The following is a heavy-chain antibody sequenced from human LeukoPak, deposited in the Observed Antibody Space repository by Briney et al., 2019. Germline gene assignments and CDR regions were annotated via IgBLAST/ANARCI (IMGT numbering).Heavy chain of an antibody. CDR3: ARDPDSSPNSYYYYYGMDV. D-gene: IGHD4-23*01. CDR2: ISAYNGNT. Sequence: ASVKVSCKASGYTLTSYGISWVRQAPGQGLEWMGWISAYNGNTNYAQKLQGRVTMTTDTSTSTAYMELRSLRSDDTAVYYCARDPDSSPNSYYYYYGMDVWGQGTTVTVSS. CDR1: GYTLTSYG. V-gene: IGHV1-18*01. J-gene: IGHJ6*02.